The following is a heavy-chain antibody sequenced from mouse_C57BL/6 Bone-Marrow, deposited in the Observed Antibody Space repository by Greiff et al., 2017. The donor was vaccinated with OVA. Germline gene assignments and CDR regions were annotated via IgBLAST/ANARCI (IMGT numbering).Heavy chain of an antibody. CDR1: GFNIKDDY. CDR3: TTCPIYYYGSSYDY. CDR2: IDPENGDT. Sequence: VQLKESGAELVRPGASVKLSCTASGFNIKDDYMHWVKQRPEQGLEWIGWIDPENGDTEYASKFQGKATITADTSSNTAYLQLSSLTSEDTAVYYCTTCPIYYYGSSYDYWGQGTTLTVSS. V-gene: IGHV14-4*01. D-gene: IGHD1-1*01. J-gene: IGHJ2*01.